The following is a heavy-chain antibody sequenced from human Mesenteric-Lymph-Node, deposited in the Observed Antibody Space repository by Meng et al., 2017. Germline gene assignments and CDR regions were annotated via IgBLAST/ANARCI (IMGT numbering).Heavy chain of an antibody. J-gene: IGHJ2*01. CDR3: ASLYGDSSVWYLDL. CDR1: VGSISSGNHY. D-gene: IGHD4-17*01. Sequence: VQLQEAGPGPVKPSQPLPLTCTVSVGSISSGNHYWSWIRQHPGKGLEYIGYIYYSGSTYYNPSLKSRVIISVDTSKNQFSLRLNSVTAADTAVYYCASLYGDSSVWYLDLWGRGTLVTVSS. CDR2: IYYSGST. V-gene: IGHV4-31*03.